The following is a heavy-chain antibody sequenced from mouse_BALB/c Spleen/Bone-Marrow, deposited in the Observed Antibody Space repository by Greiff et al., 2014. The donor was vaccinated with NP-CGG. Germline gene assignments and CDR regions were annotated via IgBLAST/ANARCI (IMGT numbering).Heavy chain of an antibody. J-gene: IGHJ2*01. D-gene: IGHD2-4*01. Sequence: VKLQESGAELVMPGASVKMSCKASGYTFTDYWMHWVKQRPGRGLEWIGAIDTSDSYTSYNQKFKGKATLTVDESSSTAYMQLSSLTSEDSAVYYCARTGYDYYFDYWGQGTTLTVSS. CDR3: ARTGYDYYFDY. CDR1: GYTFTDYW. CDR2: IDTSDSYT. V-gene: IGHV1-69*01.